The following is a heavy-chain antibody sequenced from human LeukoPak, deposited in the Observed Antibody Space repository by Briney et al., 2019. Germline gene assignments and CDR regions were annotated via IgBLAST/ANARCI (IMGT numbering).Heavy chain of an antibody. V-gene: IGHV1-46*01. Sequence: ASVKVSCKASGYTFTSYYMHWVRQAPGQGLEWMGIINPSGGSTSYAQKFQGRVTMTRDMSTSTVYMELSSLKSEDTAVYYCARAHYPPHYYDSSGYYLDYWGQGTLVTVSS. CDR2: INPSGGST. CDR1: GYTFTSYY. J-gene: IGHJ4*02. D-gene: IGHD3-22*01. CDR3: ARAHYPPHYYDSSGYYLDY.